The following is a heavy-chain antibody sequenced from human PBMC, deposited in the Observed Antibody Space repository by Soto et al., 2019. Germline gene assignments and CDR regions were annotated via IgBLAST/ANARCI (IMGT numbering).Heavy chain of an antibody. J-gene: IGHJ4*02. D-gene: IGHD3-22*01. CDR2: ITGWDAGT. CDR1: GFIFSNYA. Sequence: GGSLRLSCAASGFIFSNYAVSWVRQAPGKGLEWVSTITGWDAGTSYADSVKGRFTISRDNSRNTLHLQMNSLRVEDTAVYYCAKDAPGSGWLSDYWGQGTRVTVSS. V-gene: IGHV3-23*01. CDR3: AKDAPGSGWLSDY.